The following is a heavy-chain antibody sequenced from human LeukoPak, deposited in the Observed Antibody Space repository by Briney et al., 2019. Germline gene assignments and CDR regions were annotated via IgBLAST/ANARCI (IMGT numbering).Heavy chain of an antibody. CDR3: ARYLGGDRDFDY. J-gene: IGHJ4*02. V-gene: IGHV4-31*03. CDR2: TYYSGSI. CDR1: GGSISSGGYY. Sequence: SETLSLTCTVSGGSISSGGYYWSWIRQHPGKGLERIGYTYYSGSIYYSPSLKSRVTMSVDTSKNQFSLNLSSVTAADTAVYYCARYLGGDRDFDYWGQGTLVTVSS. D-gene: IGHD2-15*01.